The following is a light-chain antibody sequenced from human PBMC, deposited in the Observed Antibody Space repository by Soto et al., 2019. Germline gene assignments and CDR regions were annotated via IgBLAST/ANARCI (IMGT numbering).Light chain of an antibody. CDR1: QSVRSS. CDR3: QQYNNWPSLT. CDR2: GAS. Sequence: EIVMTQSPGTLSVSPGERATLSCRASQSVRSSLAWYQQKPGQAPRLLIYGASTRATGIPARFSGSGSGTEFTLTISSLQSEDFAVYYCQQYNNWPSLTFGGGTKVEIK. J-gene: IGKJ4*01. V-gene: IGKV3-15*01.